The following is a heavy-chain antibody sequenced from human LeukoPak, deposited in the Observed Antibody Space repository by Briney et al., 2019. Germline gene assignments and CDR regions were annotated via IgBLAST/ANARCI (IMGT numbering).Heavy chain of an antibody. J-gene: IGHJ4*02. Sequence: GRSLRLSCAASGFTFSSYAMHWVRQAPGKGLEWVAVISYDGSNKYYADSVKGRFTISRDNSKNTLYLQMNSLRAEDTAVYYCARDPLGGYSYGSLDYWGQGTLVTVSS. CDR2: ISYDGSNK. D-gene: IGHD5-18*01. CDR3: ARDPLGGYSYGSLDY. V-gene: IGHV3-30-3*01. CDR1: GFTFSSYA.